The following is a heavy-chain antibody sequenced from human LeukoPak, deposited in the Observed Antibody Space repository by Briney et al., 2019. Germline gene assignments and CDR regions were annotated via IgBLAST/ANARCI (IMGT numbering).Heavy chain of an antibody. D-gene: IGHD1-14*01. J-gene: IGHJ5*02. V-gene: IGHV4-59*08. CDR3: ARQTEASRRLHNWVDP. CDR1: AGSITGYY. Sequence: SETRSLTCTVAAGSITGYYWRWIRQSQEKGLEWIGSVYYNRNTYYNPSLRSRLTLSLDTSKSQFFLMLTSVTAADTAVYYCARQTEASRRLHNWVDPWGQGILVTVSS. CDR2: VYYNRNT.